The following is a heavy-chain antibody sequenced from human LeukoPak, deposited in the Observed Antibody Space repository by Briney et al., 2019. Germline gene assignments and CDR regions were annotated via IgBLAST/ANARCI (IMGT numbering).Heavy chain of an antibody. CDR1: GGSISSSSYY. J-gene: IGHJ6*03. V-gene: IGHV4-39*07. CDR3: ARVDHYYYYYYMDV. Sequence: SETLSLTCTVSGGSISSSSYYWGWIRQPPGKGLEWIGSIYYSGSTYYNPSLKSRVTISVDTSKNQFSLKLNSVTAADTAVYYCARVDHYYYYYYMDVWGKGTTVTISS. CDR2: IYYSGST. D-gene: IGHD3/OR15-3a*01.